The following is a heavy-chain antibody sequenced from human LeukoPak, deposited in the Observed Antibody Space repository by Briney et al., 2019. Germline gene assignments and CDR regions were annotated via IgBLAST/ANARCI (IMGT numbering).Heavy chain of an antibody. Sequence: GRSLRLSCAASGFTFSSYGMHWVRQAPGKGLEWEAVIWYDRSNKYYADSVKGRFTISRDNSKNTLYLQMNSLRAEDTAVYYCARDGVLVRGVIITFSYFDYWGQGTLVTVSS. D-gene: IGHD3-10*01. CDR1: GFTFSSYG. J-gene: IGHJ4*02. CDR3: ARDGVLVRGVIITFSYFDY. V-gene: IGHV3-33*01. CDR2: IWYDRSNK.